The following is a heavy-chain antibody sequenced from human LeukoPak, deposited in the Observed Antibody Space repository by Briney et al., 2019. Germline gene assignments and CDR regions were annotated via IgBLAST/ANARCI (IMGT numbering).Heavy chain of an antibody. CDR2: ISSNGGST. V-gene: IGHV3-64D*06. Sequence: GGSLRLSCSASGFTFSSYAMHWVRQAPGKGLVYVSAISSNGGSTYYADSVKGRFTISRDNSKNTLYLQMNSLRAEDTAVYYCARSRESDFPRGYWGQGTLVTVSS. D-gene: IGHD3-3*01. J-gene: IGHJ4*02. CDR1: GFTFSSYA. CDR3: ARSRESDFPRGY.